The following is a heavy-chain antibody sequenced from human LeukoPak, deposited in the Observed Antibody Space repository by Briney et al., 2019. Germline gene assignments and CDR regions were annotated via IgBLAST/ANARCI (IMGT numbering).Heavy chain of an antibody. V-gene: IGHV3-9*01. J-gene: IGHJ4*02. CDR3: VKDGRAIAAAGMDY. CDR2: ISWNSGTI. D-gene: IGHD6-13*01. Sequence: SLRLSCAASGFTFDDYAMHWVRQAPGKGLEWVSGISWNSGTIDYADSVKGRFTISRDNAKNSLYLQMNSLRAEDTAVYYCVKDGRAIAAAGMDYWGQGTLVTVSS. CDR1: GFTFDDYA.